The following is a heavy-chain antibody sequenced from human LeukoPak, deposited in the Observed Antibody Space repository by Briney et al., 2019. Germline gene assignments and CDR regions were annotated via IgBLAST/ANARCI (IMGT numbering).Heavy chain of an antibody. CDR1: GFTFSSHA. CDR3: AKVTDYGGNSPYFDY. CDR2: INGGGVNT. V-gene: IGHV3-23*01. Sequence: PGGSLRLSCAASGFTFSSHAMSWVRQAPGKGLEWVSTINGGGVNTHYADSVGGRFTISRDNSKNTLFLQMNSLRDEDTAVYYCAKVTDYGGNSPYFDYWGQGTLVTVSS. J-gene: IGHJ4*02. D-gene: IGHD4-23*01.